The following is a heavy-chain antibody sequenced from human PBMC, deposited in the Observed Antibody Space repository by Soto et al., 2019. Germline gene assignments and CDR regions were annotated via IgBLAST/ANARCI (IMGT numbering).Heavy chain of an antibody. CDR3: ARVDRFRCIGDRCFSDSLFLS. CDR2: INGSSSTM. D-gene: IGHD2-15*01. J-gene: IGHJ5*02. V-gene: IGHV3-48*02. CDR1: GFTFGIYS. Sequence: EVQLVESGGGLVQRGGSLRLSCAASGFTFGIYSMNWVRQAAGKGLEWISYINGSSSTMYYADSVKGRFIISRDNADNFLYLQMNSLRDADTAVYYCARVDRFRCIGDRCFSDSLFLSWGQGTLVTVSS.